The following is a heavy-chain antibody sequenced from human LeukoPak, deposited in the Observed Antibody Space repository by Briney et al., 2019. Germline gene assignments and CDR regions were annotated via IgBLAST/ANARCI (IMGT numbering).Heavy chain of an antibody. CDR2: ISGDGDST. CDR3: AKDLRVGATGEGVDY. D-gene: IGHD1-26*01. Sequence: GGSLRLSCAASGFTFDDYAMHWVRQAPGKGLGWVSLISGDGDSTYYADSVKGRFTISRDNSKNSLYLQMNSLRAEDTSLYYCAKDLRVGATGEGVDYWGQGTLVTVSS. V-gene: IGHV3-43*02. CDR1: GFTFDDYA. J-gene: IGHJ4*02.